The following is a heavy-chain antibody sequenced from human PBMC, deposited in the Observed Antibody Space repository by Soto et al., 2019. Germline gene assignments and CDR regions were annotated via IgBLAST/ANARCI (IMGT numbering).Heavy chain of an antibody. D-gene: IGHD3-22*01. J-gene: IGHJ5*02. CDR2: IYYSGST. Sequence: SETLSLTCTVSGGSISSYYWIWIRQPPGKGLEWIGYIYYSGSTNYNPSLKSRVTISVDTSKNQFSLKLSSVTAADTAVYYCARHYDSSGYYWFDPWGQGTLVTVSS. CDR3: ARHYDSSGYYWFDP. CDR1: GGSISSYY. V-gene: IGHV4-59*01.